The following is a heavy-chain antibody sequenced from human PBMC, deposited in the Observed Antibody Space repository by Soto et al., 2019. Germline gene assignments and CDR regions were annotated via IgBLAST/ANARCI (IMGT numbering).Heavy chain of an antibody. CDR3: ARRGRDAFDI. V-gene: IGHV4-59*08. CDR1: GGSISSYY. CDR2: IYYSGST. Sequence: SETLSLTCTVSGGSISSYYWSWIRQPPGKGLEWIGYIYYSGSTNYNPSLKSRVTISVDTSKNQFSLKLSSVTAADTAVYYCARRGRDAFDIWGQGTMVTVSS. J-gene: IGHJ3*02.